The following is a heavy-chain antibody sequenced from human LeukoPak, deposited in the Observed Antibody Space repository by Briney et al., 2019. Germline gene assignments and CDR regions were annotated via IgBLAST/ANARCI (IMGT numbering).Heavy chain of an antibody. CDR1: GFTFSSYS. V-gene: IGHV3-30*03. CDR2: ISYDGSNK. D-gene: IGHD2-21*02. CDR3: ARGLVGPDF. Sequence: PGGSLRLSCAASGFTFSSYSMNWVRQAPGKGLEWVAVISYDGSNKYYADSVKGRFTISRDNSKNTLYLQMNSLRSEDTAVYYCARGLVGPDFWGQGTMVTVSS. J-gene: IGHJ3*01.